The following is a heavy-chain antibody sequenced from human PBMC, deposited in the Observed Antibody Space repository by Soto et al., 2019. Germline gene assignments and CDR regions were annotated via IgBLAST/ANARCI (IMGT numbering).Heavy chain of an antibody. D-gene: IGHD7-27*01. Sequence: QVQLVQSGAEVKKPGSSVKVSCKASGGTFGSYTISWVRQAPGQGLEWMGRIIPILGIANYAQKFQGRVTITADKSTSTAYMERSSLRSEDTAVYYCARALVSKKLGNFDYWGQGTLVTVSS. CDR2: IIPILGIA. J-gene: IGHJ4*02. CDR1: GGTFGSYT. CDR3: ARALVSKKLGNFDY. V-gene: IGHV1-69*02.